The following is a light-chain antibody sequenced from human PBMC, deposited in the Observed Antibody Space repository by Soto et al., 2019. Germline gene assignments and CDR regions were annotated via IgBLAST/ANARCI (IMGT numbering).Light chain of an antibody. J-gene: IGKJ1*01. CDR3: LHALQPPPA. CDR2: LGS. Sequence: DIVLTQSPLSLPVTPGEPASISCRSSQSLLQRSGYHYLDWYLQKPGQSPQLLIYLGSNRATGVPDRFSGGGSGTYFTQKCTRVEAEDVGVYYCLHALQPPPAFGQGTKVEIK. V-gene: IGKV2-28*01. CDR1: QSLLQRSGYHY.